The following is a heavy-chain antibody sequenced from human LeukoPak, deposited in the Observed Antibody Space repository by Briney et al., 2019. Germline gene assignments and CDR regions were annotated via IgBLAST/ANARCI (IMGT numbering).Heavy chain of an antibody. CDR1: GFSLSNFQ. CDR3: MRDYMGWFDP. Sequence: GGSLRLSCVASGFSLSNFQMYWVRQAPGKGLEWVSIISLDGSTEFYADSVKGRFTISRDTASNTMHLEMNNLRIEDTAVYYCMRDYMGWFDPWGQGSLVTVSS. CDR2: ISLDGSTE. D-gene: IGHD3-10*01. V-gene: IGHV3-30-3*01. J-gene: IGHJ5*02.